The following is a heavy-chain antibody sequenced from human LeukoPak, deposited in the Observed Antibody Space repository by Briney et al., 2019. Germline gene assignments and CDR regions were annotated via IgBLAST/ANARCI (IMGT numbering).Heavy chain of an antibody. D-gene: IGHD3-10*01. Sequence: SVKVSCKASGGTFSSYAISWVRQAPGQGLEWMGRIIPILGIANYAQKFQGRVTITADKSTSTAHMELSSPRSEDTAVYYCAGGGTMVRGVPDYWGQGTLVTVSS. V-gene: IGHV1-69*04. CDR3: AGGGTMVRGVPDY. J-gene: IGHJ4*02. CDR2: IIPILGIA. CDR1: GGTFSSYA.